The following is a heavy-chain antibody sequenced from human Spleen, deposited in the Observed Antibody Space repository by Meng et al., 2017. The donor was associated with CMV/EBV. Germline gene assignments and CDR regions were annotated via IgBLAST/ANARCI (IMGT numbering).Heavy chain of an antibody. CDR3: ASAEIQLWFLW. D-gene: IGHD5-18*01. Sequence: QLPLQGSGPGLGKPSETLPLPCNVSGGSISSSSYFWSWIRQPPGKGLEWIGYIYYSGSTYYTPSLKSRVTISVDTSKNQFSLKLSSVTAADTAVYYCASAEIQLWFLWWGQGTLVTVSS. J-gene: IGHJ4*02. V-gene: IGHV4-30-4*08. CDR2: IYYSGST. CDR1: GGSISSSSYF.